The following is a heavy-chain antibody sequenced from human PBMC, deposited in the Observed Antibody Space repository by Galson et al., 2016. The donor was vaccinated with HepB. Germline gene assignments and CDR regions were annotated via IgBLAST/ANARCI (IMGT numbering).Heavy chain of an antibody. CDR2: INSDGSIT. J-gene: IGHJ4*02. D-gene: IGHD2-2*03. CDR1: GFTFSDYW. CDR3: VRAPGYCSTTNGQLWK. Sequence: SLRLSCEASGFTFSDYWMHWVRQVPGKGLEWVSHINSDGSITSYAESVKGRFPITRDNAKNTLYLQMNSLRAEDTAVYYCVRAPGYCSTTNGQLWKWGRGTLVTVSS. V-gene: IGHV3-74*01.